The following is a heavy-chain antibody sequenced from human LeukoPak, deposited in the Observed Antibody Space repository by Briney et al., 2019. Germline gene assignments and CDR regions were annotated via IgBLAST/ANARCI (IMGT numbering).Heavy chain of an antibody. Sequence: SETLSLTCTVSGGSISSSSYYWGWIRQPPGKGLEWIGSIYYSGSTYYNPSLKSRVTISVDKSKNQFSLKLSSVTAADTAVYYCARETIPPYYYDSSGYPHFDYWGQGTLVTVSS. J-gene: IGHJ4*02. D-gene: IGHD3-22*01. V-gene: IGHV4-39*07. CDR1: GGSISSSSYY. CDR3: ARETIPPYYYDSSGYPHFDY. CDR2: IYYSGST.